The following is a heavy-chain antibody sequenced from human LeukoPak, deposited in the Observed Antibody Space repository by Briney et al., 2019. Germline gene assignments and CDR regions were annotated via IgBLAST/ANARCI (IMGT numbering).Heavy chain of an antibody. V-gene: IGHV3-30-3*02. J-gene: IGHJ4*02. CDR1: GFIVSSNY. D-gene: IGHD3-3*01. Sequence: GGSLRLSCAASGFIVSSNYMSWVRQAPGKGLEWVAVISYDGSNKYYADSVKGRFTISRDNSKNTLYLQMNSLRAEDTAVYYCAKSSDFWSGLRVLFDYWGQGTLVTVSS. CDR3: AKSSDFWSGLRVLFDY. CDR2: ISYDGSNK.